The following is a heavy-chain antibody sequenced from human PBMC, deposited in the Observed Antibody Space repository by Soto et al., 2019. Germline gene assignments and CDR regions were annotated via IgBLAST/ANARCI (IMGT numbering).Heavy chain of an antibody. D-gene: IGHD1-7*01. Sequence: QVQLQESGPGLVKPSQTLSLTCTVSGGSISSGGYYWSWIRQHPGKGLEWIGYIYYSGSTYYNPSLKSGVTISVDTSKNQFSLKLSSVTAADTAVYYCARDSTTGTTTLWAFDIWGQGTMVTVSS. V-gene: IGHV4-31*03. CDR1: GGSISSGGYY. J-gene: IGHJ3*02. CDR3: ARDSTTGTTTLWAFDI. CDR2: IYYSGST.